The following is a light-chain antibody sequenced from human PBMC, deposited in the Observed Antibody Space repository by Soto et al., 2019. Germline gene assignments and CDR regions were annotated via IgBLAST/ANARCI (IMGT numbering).Light chain of an antibody. CDR2: GAS. CDR3: QQYYDWPLT. V-gene: IGKV3-15*01. J-gene: IGKJ4*01. CDR1: QRVSKN. Sequence: EIVLTQSPATLSVSPGERATLSCRASQRVSKNFAWYQQKRGQAPRLLIYGASTRAAGIPARFSGSGSGTEFNLTISSLQSEDFAVYYCQQYYDWPLTFGGGTKVDIK.